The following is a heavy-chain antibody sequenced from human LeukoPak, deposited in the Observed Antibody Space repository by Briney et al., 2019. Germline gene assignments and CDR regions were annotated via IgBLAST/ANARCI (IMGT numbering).Heavy chain of an antibody. Sequence: GGSLRLSCAASGFTFDDYAMHWVRQAPGKGLEWVSSISSSSSYIYYADSVKGRFTISRDNAKNSLYLQMNSLRAEDTAVYYCARDRSRYCSSTSCFYYYYYMDVWGKGTTVTVSS. CDR3: ARDRSRYCSSTSCFYYYYYMDV. D-gene: IGHD2-2*01. CDR1: GFTFDDYA. V-gene: IGHV3-21*01. CDR2: ISSSSSYI. J-gene: IGHJ6*03.